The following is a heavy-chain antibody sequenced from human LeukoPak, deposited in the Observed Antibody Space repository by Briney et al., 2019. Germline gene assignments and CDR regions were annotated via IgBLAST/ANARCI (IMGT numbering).Heavy chain of an antibody. J-gene: IGHJ6*02. CDR1: GFTFSSYS. D-gene: IGHD2-15*01. Sequence: PGGSLRLSCAASGFTFSSYSMNWVRQAPGKGLEWVSSISSSSSYIYYADSVKGRFTISRDNAKNSLYLQMNSLRAEDTAVYYCARYCSGGSCYTQRVYYYYGMDVWGQGTTVTVSS. CDR2: ISSSSSYI. V-gene: IGHV3-21*01. CDR3: ARYCSGGSCYTQRVYYYYGMDV.